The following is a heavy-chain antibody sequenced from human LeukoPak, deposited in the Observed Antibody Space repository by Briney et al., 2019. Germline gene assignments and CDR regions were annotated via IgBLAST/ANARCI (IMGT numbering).Heavy chain of an antibody. CDR1: GYTFTGYY. Sequence: ASVKVSCKASGYTFTGYYMHWVRQAPGQGLEWMGWINPNSGGTNYAQKFQGRVTMTRDTSISTAYMELSRLRSDDTAVYYCARDMGDWPTDFDYWGQRTLVTVSS. CDR2: INPNSGGT. CDR3: ARDMGDWPTDFDY. J-gene: IGHJ4*02. D-gene: IGHD2-21*02. V-gene: IGHV1-2*02.